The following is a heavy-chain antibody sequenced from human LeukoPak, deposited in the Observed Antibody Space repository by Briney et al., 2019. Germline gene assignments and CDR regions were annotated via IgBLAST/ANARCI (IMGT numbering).Heavy chain of an antibody. CDR3: AKGGGSIGRSYYFDY. CDR2: ISNDGSNK. V-gene: IGHV3-30*18. Sequence: PGMSLRLSCAASGFHFSTYGMHWVRQAPGKGLEWVAAISNDGSNKFYTDSVKGRFTISRDNPKTTMNLQMNSLRAEDTAVCYCAKGGGSIGRSYYFDYWGQGTLVTVSS. CDR1: GFHFSTYG. D-gene: IGHD2-15*01. J-gene: IGHJ4*02.